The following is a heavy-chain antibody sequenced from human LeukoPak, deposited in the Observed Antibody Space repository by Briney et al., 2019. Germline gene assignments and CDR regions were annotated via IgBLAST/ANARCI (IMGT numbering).Heavy chain of an antibody. CDR2: ISSSSSFI. J-gene: IGHJ4*02. CDR1: GFTFSRNS. V-gene: IGHV3-21*01. CDR3: ARDPPLGYCSSSSCPHLDY. Sequence: GGSLRLSCAASGFTFSRNSMNWVRQAPGKGLEWVSSISSSSSFIYYADSVKGRFTISRDNAKNSLYLQLNSLRAEDTAVYYCARDPPLGYCSSSSCPHLDYWGQGTLVTVSS. D-gene: IGHD2-2*01.